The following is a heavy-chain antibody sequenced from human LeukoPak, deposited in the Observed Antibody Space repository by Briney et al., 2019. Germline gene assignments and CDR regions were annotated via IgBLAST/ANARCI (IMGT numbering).Heavy chain of an antibody. CDR1: GFIFSTNG. Sequence: PGGALRLSCAASGFIFSTNGMPWVRQASGKGVEWVSSISHDGSQKRYGNSVRGRCTVSRDNSRTTLYLQMDSLRVEDTAVYYCAKGCGGSGKCYIIDYWGQGTLVTVSA. CDR3: AKGCGGSGKCYIIDY. J-gene: IGHJ4*02. D-gene: IGHD1-26*01. V-gene: IGHV3-30*18. CDR2: ISHDGSQK.